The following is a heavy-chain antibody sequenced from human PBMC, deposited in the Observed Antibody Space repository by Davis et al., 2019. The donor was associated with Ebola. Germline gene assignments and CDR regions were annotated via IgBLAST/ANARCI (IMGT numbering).Heavy chain of an antibody. D-gene: IGHD3-10*01. J-gene: IGHJ6*03. Sequence: SVKVSCKASGGTFSSYAISWVRQAPGQGLEWMGGIIPIFGTANYAQKFQGRVTITADESTSTAYMELSSLRSEDTAVYYCARGALNLYYYGSGRNYYYYMDVWGKGTTVTVSS. V-gene: IGHV1-69*13. CDR1: GGTFSSYA. CDR3: ARGALNLYYYGSGRNYYYYMDV. CDR2: IIPIFGTA.